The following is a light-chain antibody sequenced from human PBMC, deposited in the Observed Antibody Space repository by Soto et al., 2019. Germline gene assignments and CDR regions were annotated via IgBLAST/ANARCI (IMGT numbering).Light chain of an antibody. J-gene: IGKJ4*01. V-gene: IGKV3-20*01. CDR3: QQYGSSPLT. CDR2: GAS. Sequence: LTQSPGTVSFYPGERATLSCRASQSVSSSYLAWYQQKPGQAPRLLIYGASSRATGIPDRFSGSGSGTDFTLTISRLEPEDFAVYYCQQYGSSPLTFGGGTKVDIK. CDR1: QSVSSSY.